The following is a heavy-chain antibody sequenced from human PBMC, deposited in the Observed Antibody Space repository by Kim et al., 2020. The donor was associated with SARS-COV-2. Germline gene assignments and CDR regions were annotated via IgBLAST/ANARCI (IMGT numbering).Heavy chain of an antibody. D-gene: IGHD5-12*01. Sequence: GGSLRLSCTASGFTFGDYAMSWFRQAPGKGLEWVGFIRSKAYGGTTEYAASVKGRFTISRDDSKSIAYLQMNSLKTEDTAVYYCTQGMATIWGDRYFDYWGQGTLVTVSS. J-gene: IGHJ4*02. CDR3: TQGMATIWGDRYFDY. V-gene: IGHV3-49*03. CDR1: GFTFGDYA. CDR2: IRSKAYGGTT.